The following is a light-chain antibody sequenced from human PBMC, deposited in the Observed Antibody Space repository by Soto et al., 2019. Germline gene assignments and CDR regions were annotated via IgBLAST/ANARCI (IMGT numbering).Light chain of an antibody. CDR1: RSNIGAGYD. J-gene: IGLJ3*02. Sequence: QSVLTQPPSVSGAPGQRVTISCTGRRSNIGAGYDVHWYQQLPGTAPKLLIYGNSNRPSGVPDRFSGSKSGTSASLAITGLQAEDEADYYCQSYDSSLSAWVFGGGTKVTVL. CDR2: GNS. V-gene: IGLV1-40*01. CDR3: QSYDSSLSAWV.